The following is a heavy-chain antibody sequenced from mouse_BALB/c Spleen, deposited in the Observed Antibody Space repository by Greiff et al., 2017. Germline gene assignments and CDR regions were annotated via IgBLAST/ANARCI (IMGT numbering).Heavy chain of an antibody. CDR1: GLTFSSYA. J-gene: IGHJ4*01. D-gene: IGHD1-1*01. CDR3: ARVITTVGAMDY. V-gene: IGHV5-6-5*01. Sequence: EVMLVESGGGLVKPGGSLKLSCAASGLTFSSYAMSWVRQTPEKRLEWVASISSGGSTYYPDSVKGRFTISRDNARNILYLQMSSLRSEDTAMYYCARVITTVGAMDYWGQGTSVTVSS. CDR2: ISSGGST.